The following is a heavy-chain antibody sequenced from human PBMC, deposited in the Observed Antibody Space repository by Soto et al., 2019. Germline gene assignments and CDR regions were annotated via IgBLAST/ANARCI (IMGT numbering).Heavy chain of an antibody. D-gene: IGHD5-18*01. Sequence: SETLSLTCTVSGGSISSGDYYWSWIRQPPGKGLEWIGYIYYSGSTYYNPSLKSRVTISVDTSKNQFSLKLGSVTAADTAVYYCARDSLETAFDYWGQGTLVTVSS. CDR3: ARDSLETAFDY. V-gene: IGHV4-30-4*01. CDR2: IYYSGST. CDR1: GGSISSGDYY. J-gene: IGHJ4*02.